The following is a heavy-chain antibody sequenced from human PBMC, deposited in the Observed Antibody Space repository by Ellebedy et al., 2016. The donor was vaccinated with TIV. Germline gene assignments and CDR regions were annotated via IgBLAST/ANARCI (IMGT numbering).Heavy chain of an antibody. CDR1: GFTFSNYA. V-gene: IGHV3-23*01. CDR2: ISHTGSRT. D-gene: IGHD4-17*01. Sequence: GESLKISCAASGFTFSNYAMSWVRQAPGKGLEWVSTISHTGSRTYYADSVEGRFTISRDNSKKTLYLQMNSLRAEDTAMYYCAKDKVFGDSKWEIDVWGQGTTVTVSS. J-gene: IGHJ6*02. CDR3: AKDKVFGDSKWEIDV.